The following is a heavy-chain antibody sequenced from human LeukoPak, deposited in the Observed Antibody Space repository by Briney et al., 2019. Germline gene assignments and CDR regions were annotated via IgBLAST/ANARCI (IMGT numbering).Heavy chain of an antibody. CDR3: AAPFRTEDYYHGMDV. CDR2: ISGYNGNT. V-gene: IGHV1-18*01. D-gene: IGHD3/OR15-3a*01. J-gene: IGHJ6*02. CDR1: GYPFSNYG. Sequence: GASVKVSCKASGYPFSNYGISWVRQAPGQGLEWMGWISGYNGNTNYAQNLQGRVTLTTDTSTSTAYMELRSLRSDDTAVYYCAAPFRTEDYYHGMDVWGQGTTVTVSS.